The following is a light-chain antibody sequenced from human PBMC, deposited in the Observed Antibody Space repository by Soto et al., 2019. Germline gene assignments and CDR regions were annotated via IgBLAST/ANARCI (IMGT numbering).Light chain of an antibody. CDR1: QTTGSSF. J-gene: IGKJ5*01. Sequence: EIVLTQSPGTLSLSPGERATLSCRASQTTGSSFVAWYQQKPGQAPRLLIYGASNRATGIPDRFRGSGSGTDFTLTISRLEPEDFAVYYCQHYGSSLITFGQGTRLDIK. CDR2: GAS. V-gene: IGKV3-20*01. CDR3: QHYGSSLIT.